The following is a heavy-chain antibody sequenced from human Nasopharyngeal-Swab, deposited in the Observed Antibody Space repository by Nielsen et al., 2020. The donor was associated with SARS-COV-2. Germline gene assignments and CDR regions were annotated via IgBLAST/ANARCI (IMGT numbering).Heavy chain of an antibody. CDR1: GFTINSFA. D-gene: IGHD3-10*01. CDR2: ISYDGNNK. V-gene: IGHV3-30-3*01. J-gene: IGHJ6*02. Sequence: GGSLRLSCAASGFTINSFAMHWVRQAPGKGLEWVAVISYDGNNKYYADSVKGRFTISRDNSKNTVYLQMSSLRPEDTAVYYCARDVPPGFGELFPLLRGLDIWGHGTTVTVSS. CDR3: ARDVPPGFGELFPLLRGLDI.